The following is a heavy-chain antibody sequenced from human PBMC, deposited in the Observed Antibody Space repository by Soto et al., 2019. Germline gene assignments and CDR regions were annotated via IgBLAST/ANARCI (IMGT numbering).Heavy chain of an antibody. V-gene: IGHV1-24*01. Sequence: ASVKVSCKVSGYTLTELSMHWVRQAPGKGLEWMGGFDPEDGETIYAQKFQGRVTSAEDTDTDTAYMELSSLRSEDTAVYYCATYRGGDYIWGSYRYYYFDYWGQGTLVTVSS. CDR3: ATYRGGDYIWGSYRYYYFDY. CDR1: GYTLTELS. CDR2: FDPEDGET. D-gene: IGHD3-16*02. J-gene: IGHJ4*02.